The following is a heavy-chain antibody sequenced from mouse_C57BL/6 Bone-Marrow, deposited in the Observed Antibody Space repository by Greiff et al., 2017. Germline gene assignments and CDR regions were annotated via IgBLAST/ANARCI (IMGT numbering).Heavy chain of an antibody. J-gene: IGHJ1*03. Sequence: EVMLVESGGDLVKPGGSLKLSCAASGFTFSSYGMSWVRQTPDKRLEWVATISSGGSYTYYPDSVKGRFTISRDNAKNTLYLQMSSLKSEDTAMYYCARHHDGYLWYFDVWGTGTTVTVSS. V-gene: IGHV5-6*01. CDR1: GFTFSSYG. CDR2: ISSGGSYT. CDR3: ARHHDGYLWYFDV. D-gene: IGHD2-3*01.